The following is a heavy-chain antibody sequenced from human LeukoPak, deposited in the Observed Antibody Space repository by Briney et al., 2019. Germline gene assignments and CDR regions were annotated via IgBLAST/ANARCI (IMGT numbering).Heavy chain of an antibody. CDR2: ISSSGSTI. Sequence: GGSLRLSCAASGFTFDDYAMHWVRQAPGKGLEWVSYISSSGSTIYYADSVKGRFTISRDNAKNSLYLQMNSLRAEDTAVYYCASSSKRYYDYVWGSYRYQDYWGQGTLVTVSS. CDR3: ASSSKRYYDYVWGSYRYQDY. D-gene: IGHD3-16*02. J-gene: IGHJ4*02. CDR1: GFTFDDYA. V-gene: IGHV3-48*03.